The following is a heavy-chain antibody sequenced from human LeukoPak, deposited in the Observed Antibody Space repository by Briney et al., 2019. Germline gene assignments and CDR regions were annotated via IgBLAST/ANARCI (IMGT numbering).Heavy chain of an antibody. J-gene: IGHJ4*02. V-gene: IGHV3-7*03. CDR3: ARKGELERRRSWDC. CDR1: GFTFSNYW. Sequence: GGALRLSCAASGFTFSNYWMSWVRQTPGKGLEWVANIKQDGRERYYVDSVKGRFTISRDNAKNSLYLQMSSLRAEDTAVYYCARKGELERRRSWDCWGQGTLVTVSS. CDR2: IKQDGRER. D-gene: IGHD1-1*01.